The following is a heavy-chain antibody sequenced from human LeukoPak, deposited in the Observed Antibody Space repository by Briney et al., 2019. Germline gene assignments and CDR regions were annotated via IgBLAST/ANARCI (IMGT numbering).Heavy chain of an antibody. Sequence: SETLSLTCTVSGGSVSGHYWGWLRQPPGKGPEWIAAIYYTGSTHYNPSLNSRVTLSLDTPQNHFSLRLTSVTATDTAVYHCARHSGWGSLARPFDPWGQGALVTVSS. J-gene: IGHJ5*02. CDR3: ARHSGWGSLARPFDP. V-gene: IGHV4-59*04. CDR1: GGSVSGHY. CDR2: IYYTGST. D-gene: IGHD3-10*01.